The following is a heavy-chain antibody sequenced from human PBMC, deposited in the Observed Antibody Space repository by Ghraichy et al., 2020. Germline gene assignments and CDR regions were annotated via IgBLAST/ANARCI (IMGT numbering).Heavy chain of an antibody. CDR3: ARGVNHAFDI. V-gene: IGHV3-21*01. Sequence: SCAASGFTFSDHTVNWVRQAPGKGLEWVSAIGSRNSYIFYADSVQGRFTISRDDTRNSLYLQMNGLRAEDTAMYYCARGVNHAFDIWGQGTMVTVSS. J-gene: IGHJ3*02. CDR2: IGSRNSYI. CDR1: GFTFSDHT.